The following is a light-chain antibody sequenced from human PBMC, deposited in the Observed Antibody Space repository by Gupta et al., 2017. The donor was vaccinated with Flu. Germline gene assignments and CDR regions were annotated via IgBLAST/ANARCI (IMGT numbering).Light chain of an antibody. CDR1: SSDIGRFRF. CDR3: CSYAGSATWV. V-gene: IGLV2-23*01. CDR2: ECD. J-gene: IGLJ3*02. Sequence: SALTQPASVSGSPGQSITLSCSGTSSDIGRFRFVSWYQHHPGKAPKLIIYECDNRPSGVPSRFSASKFTNTASLTISGLQAEDEADYFCCSYAGSATWVFGGGTKLAVL.